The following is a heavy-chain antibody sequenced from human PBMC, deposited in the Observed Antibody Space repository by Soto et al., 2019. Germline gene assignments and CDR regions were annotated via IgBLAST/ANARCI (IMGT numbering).Heavy chain of an antibody. CDR1: GVSISSYY. CDR3: ARSIPDYYDSSGYENDAFDI. CDR2: IYTSGST. Sequence: SETLSLTCTVSGVSISSYYCSWSRQPAGKGLEWIGRIYTSGSTNYNPSLKSRVTMSVDTSKNQFSLKLSSVTAADTAVYYCARSIPDYYDSSGYENDAFDIWGQGTMVTVSS. V-gene: IGHV4-4*07. J-gene: IGHJ3*02. D-gene: IGHD3-22*01.